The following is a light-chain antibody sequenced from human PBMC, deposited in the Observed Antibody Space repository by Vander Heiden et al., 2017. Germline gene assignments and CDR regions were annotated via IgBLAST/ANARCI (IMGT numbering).Light chain of an antibody. J-gene: IGLJ2*01. CDR1: SSDVGSYNL. CDR2: EGS. CDR3: CSYAGSSNLVV. V-gene: IGLV2-23*01. Sequence: QSALTQPASVSGSPGQSITISCTGTSSDVGSYNLVSWYQQHPGKAPKLMIYEGSKRRSGVSNRFSGSKSGNTASLTITGLQAEDEADYYCCSYAGSSNLVVFGGGTKLTVL.